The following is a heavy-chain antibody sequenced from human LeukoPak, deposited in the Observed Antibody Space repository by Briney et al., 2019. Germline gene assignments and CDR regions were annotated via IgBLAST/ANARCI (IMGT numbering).Heavy chain of an antibody. V-gene: IGHV3-30*18. CDR1: GFTFSNAW. J-gene: IGHJ4*02. CDR2: ISYDGSNK. Sequence: GGSLRLSCAASGFTFSNAWMSWVRQAPGKGLEWVAVISYDGSNKYYADSVKGRFTISRDNSKNTLYLQMNSLRAEDTAVYYCAKDPWEYYYDSSGSDYFDYWGQGTLVTVSS. CDR3: AKDPWEYYYDSSGSDYFDY. D-gene: IGHD3-22*01.